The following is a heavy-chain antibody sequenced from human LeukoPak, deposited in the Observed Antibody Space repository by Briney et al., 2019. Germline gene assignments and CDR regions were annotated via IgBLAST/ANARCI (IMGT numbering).Heavy chain of an antibody. CDR3: TRGSPGYSSSWLDF. Sequence: GGSLRLSCTASGFSFSGHWIHWARQLPGKGLVWVSRISPTGSTTSYADSVKGRFTVSRDNAKNTLYLQMSSLSVDDTAIYYCTRGSPGYSSSWLDFWGQGILVTVSS. J-gene: IGHJ4*02. CDR1: GFSFSGHW. D-gene: IGHD6-13*01. CDR2: ISPTGSTT. V-gene: IGHV3-74*01.